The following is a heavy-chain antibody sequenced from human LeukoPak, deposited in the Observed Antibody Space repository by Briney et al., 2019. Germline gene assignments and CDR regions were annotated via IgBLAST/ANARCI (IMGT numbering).Heavy chain of an antibody. CDR1: GDSISYFY. D-gene: IGHD5-24*01. CDR3: ARRAGYRNRPVDY. CDR2: MSSSGNN. V-gene: IGHV4-4*07. Sequence: SETLSLTCSVSGDSISYFYWSWIRQAAGKGLEWIGRMSSSGNNDYNASLKSRVTISVDTSKNQFSLKLSSVTAADTAVYYCARRAGYRNRPVDYWGQGTLVTVSS. J-gene: IGHJ4*02.